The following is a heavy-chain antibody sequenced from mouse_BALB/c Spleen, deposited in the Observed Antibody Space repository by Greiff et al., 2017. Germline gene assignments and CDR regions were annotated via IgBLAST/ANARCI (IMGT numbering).Heavy chain of an antibody. Sequence: DVKLVESGGGLVKPGGSLKLSCAASGFTFSSYAMSWVRQTPEKRLEWVATISSGGSYTYYPDSVKGRFTISRDNAKNTLYLQMSSLRSEDTAMYYCARLGDYEGFAYWGQGTLVTVSA. D-gene: IGHD2-4*01. V-gene: IGHV5-9-3*01. CDR3: ARLGDYEGFAY. J-gene: IGHJ3*01. CDR1: GFTFSSYA. CDR2: ISSGGSYT.